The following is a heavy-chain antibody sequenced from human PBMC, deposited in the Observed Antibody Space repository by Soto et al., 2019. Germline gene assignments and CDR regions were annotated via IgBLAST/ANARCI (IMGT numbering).Heavy chain of an antibody. V-gene: IGHV3-30*18. D-gene: IGHD6-13*01. CDR1: GFTFSSYG. CDR2: ISYDGSNK. J-gene: IGHJ4*02. CDR3: AQGDSSSWQPPVDY. Sequence: QVQLVESGGGVVQPGRSLRLTCAASGFTFSSYGMHWVRQAPGKGLEWVAVISYDGSNKYYADSVKGRFTISRDNSKNTMYLQRNSMGAEDTAVYYCAQGDSSSWQPPVDYWGQGTLVTVSS.